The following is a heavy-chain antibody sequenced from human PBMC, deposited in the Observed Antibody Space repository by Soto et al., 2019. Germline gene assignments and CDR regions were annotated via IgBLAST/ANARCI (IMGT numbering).Heavy chain of an antibody. J-gene: IGHJ4*02. CDR3: ARDRGSDEPMDY. D-gene: IGHD3-10*01. V-gene: IGHV3-33*01. CDR2: VWHDGDKK. Sequence: QVQLEESGGGVVQPGRSLRLSCAASGFTFTKYGMHWVRQAPGKGLEWVAVVWHDGDKKDYAELVKGRFTISRDNSKNTLYLQMNSLRADDTAVYYCARDRGSDEPMDYWGQGTLVTVSS. CDR1: GFTFTKYG.